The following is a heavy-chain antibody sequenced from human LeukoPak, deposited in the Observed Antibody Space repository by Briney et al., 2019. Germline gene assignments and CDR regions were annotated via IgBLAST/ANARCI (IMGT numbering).Heavy chain of an antibody. Sequence: GSLRLSCAASGFSFNTYGITWVRQAPGKGLEWVSAISGSGSDTYYADSVQGRFTISRDNSKNTLSLQMDSLRAEDTAVYYCAKKRDSHETLYFFDSGGQGILVTVSS. CDR1: GFSFNTYG. J-gene: IGHJ4*02. V-gene: IGHV3-23*01. CDR2: ISGSGSDT. CDR3: AKKRDSHETLYFFDS. D-gene: IGHD2-15*01.